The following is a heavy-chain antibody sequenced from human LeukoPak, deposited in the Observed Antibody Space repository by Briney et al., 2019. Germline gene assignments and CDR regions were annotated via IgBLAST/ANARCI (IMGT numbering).Heavy chain of an antibody. Sequence: PSETLSLTCAVYGGSFSGYYWSWIRQPPGKGLEWIGEINHSGSTNYNPSLKSRVTISVDTSKNQFSLKLSSVTAADTAVYYCARGSWRSITGDPRYFGYWGQGTLVTVSS. CDR2: INHSGST. D-gene: IGHD1-20*01. J-gene: IGHJ4*02. V-gene: IGHV4-34*01. CDR3: ARGSWRSITGDPRYFGY. CDR1: GGSFSGYY.